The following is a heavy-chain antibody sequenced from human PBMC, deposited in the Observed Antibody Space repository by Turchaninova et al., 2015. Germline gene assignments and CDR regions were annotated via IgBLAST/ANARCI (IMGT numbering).Heavy chain of an antibody. CDR1: GGSFSGYY. V-gene: IGHV4-34*01. J-gene: IGHJ4*02. CDR3: ARVDDY. Sequence: QVQLQQGGAGLLKPSETLSLTRAVYGGSFSGYYWSWIRQPPGKGLEWIGEINHSGKTNYNPSLKSRITISVDTSKNQFSLKLSSVTAADTAVYYCARVDDYWGQGTLVTVSS. CDR2: INHSGKT.